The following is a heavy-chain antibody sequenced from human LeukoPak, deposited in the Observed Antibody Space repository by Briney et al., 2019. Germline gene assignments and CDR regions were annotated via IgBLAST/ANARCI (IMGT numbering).Heavy chain of an antibody. V-gene: IGHV4-59*12. Sequence: PSETLSLTCIVSGGSISSYYWGWIRQPPGKGLEWIGYMYYSGNTNYNPSLKSRVTISVDRSKNQFSLKLSSVTAADTAVYYCARASGLGVLLWFGELLPYFDYWGQGTLVTVSS. D-gene: IGHD3-10*01. CDR2: MYYSGNT. CDR3: ARASGLGVLLWFGELLPYFDY. J-gene: IGHJ4*02. CDR1: GGSISSYY.